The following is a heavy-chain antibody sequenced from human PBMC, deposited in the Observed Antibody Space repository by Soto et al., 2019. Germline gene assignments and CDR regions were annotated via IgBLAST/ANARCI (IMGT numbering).Heavy chain of an antibody. CDR1: GFTFNNYA. CDR3: EKGRGCSGSLPTRVDF. V-gene: IGHV3-23*01. J-gene: IGHJ4*02. D-gene: IGHD3-10*02. CDR2: MSGGGDTT. Sequence: EVQLLESGGGLVQPGGSLRLSCAASGFTFNNYAMTWVRQARGEGLEWVSAMSGGGDTTSYADSVKGRFTVSRDCSKNTLYMQMSRLRAEDTALYYGEKGRGCSGSLPTRVDFWGQGTLFTVSS.